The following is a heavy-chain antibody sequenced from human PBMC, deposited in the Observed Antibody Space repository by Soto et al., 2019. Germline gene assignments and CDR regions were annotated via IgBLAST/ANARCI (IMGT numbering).Heavy chain of an antibody. CDR3: ARERSSSGSYDAFDI. D-gene: IGHD3-22*01. V-gene: IGHV5-10-1*01. CDR2: IDPSDSYT. J-gene: IGHJ3*02. CDR1: GYSFTSYW. Sequence: PGESLKISCKGSGYSFTSYWISWVRQMPGKGLEWMGRIDPSDSYTNYSPSFQGHVTISADKSISTAYLQWSSLKASDTAMYYCARERSSSGSYDAFDIWGQGTMVTVS.